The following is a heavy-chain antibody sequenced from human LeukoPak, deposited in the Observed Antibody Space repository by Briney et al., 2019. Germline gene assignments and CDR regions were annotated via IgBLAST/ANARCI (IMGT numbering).Heavy chain of an antibody. CDR2: IYSGGST. CDR1: GFTVSSNY. V-gene: IGHV3-53*01. CDR3: ATQIVLRFLEWLSRASDY. J-gene: IGHJ4*02. D-gene: IGHD3-3*01. Sequence: GGSLRLSCAASGFTVSSNYMSWVRQAPGKGLEWVSVIYSGGSTYYADSVKGRFTISRDNSKNTLYLQMNSLRAEDTAVYYCATQIVLRFLEWLSRASDYWGQGTLVTVSS.